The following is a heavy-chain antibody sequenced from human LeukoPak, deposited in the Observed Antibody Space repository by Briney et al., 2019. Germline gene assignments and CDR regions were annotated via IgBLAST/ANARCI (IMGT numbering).Heavy chain of an antibody. J-gene: IGHJ4*02. V-gene: IGHV4-61*02. Sequence: LRLSCTVSGGSISSGSYYWSWIRQPAGKGLEWIGRIYTSGSTNYNPSLKGRVTISVDTSKKQFSLKLSSVTAADTAVYYCAREGRLVRAFDYWGQGTLVTVSS. CDR1: GGSISSGSYY. CDR2: IYTSGST. CDR3: AREGRLVRAFDY. D-gene: IGHD6-19*01.